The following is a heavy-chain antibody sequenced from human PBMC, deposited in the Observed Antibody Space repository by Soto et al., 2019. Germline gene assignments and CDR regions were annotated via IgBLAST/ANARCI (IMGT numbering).Heavy chain of an antibody. CDR1: GFTFSNYG. V-gene: IGHV1-18*01. CDR2: INADSGET. J-gene: IGHJ4*02. D-gene: IGHD2-2*01. CDR3: AREWCSRTSCYGVDY. Sequence: ASVNVSCKASGFTFSNYGVVWVRQAPGQGLEWMGGINADSGETNYAQRIQDRVTMTTDTSTSTAYMELRSLISDDTAVYYCAREWCSRTSCYGVDYWGQGTPVTVSS.